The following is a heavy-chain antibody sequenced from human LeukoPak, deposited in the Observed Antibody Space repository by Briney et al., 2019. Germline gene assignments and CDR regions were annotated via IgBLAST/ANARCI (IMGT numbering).Heavy chain of an antibody. D-gene: IGHD3-22*01. CDR3: ARPMYYYDSSGYEAPFDI. Sequence: SVKVSCKASGGTFSSYAISWVRQAPGQGLEWMGRIIPILGIANYAQKFQGRVTITADKSTSTAYMELSSLRSEDTVVYYCARPMYYYDSSGYEAPFDIWGQGTMVTVSS. V-gene: IGHV1-69*04. CDR1: GGTFSSYA. CDR2: IIPILGIA. J-gene: IGHJ3*02.